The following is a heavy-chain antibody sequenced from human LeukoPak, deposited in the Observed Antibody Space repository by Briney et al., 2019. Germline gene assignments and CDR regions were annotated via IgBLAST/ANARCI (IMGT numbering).Heavy chain of an antibody. J-gene: IGHJ4*02. Sequence: GGSLRLSCAASGFTFRSYNVNWVRQAPGKGLEWVSYITGGSTTIYYADSVKGRFTISRDNAKNSLYLQMNSLRAEDTAVYYCARDYSTVTTFFDYWGQGTLVTVSS. V-gene: IGHV3-48*01. D-gene: IGHD4-17*01. CDR3: ARDYSTVTTFFDY. CDR1: GFTFRSYN. CDR2: ITGGSTTI.